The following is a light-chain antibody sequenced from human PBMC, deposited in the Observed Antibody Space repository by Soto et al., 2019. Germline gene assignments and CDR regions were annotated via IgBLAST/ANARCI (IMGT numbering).Light chain of an antibody. Sequence: EIVLTQSPGTLSMSPGESATLSCRASQSVRSNCLAWYQQKPGQAPSLLIYGASNRATGIPDRFSGSGSGIDFTLTISRLETEDFAVYYCQQYGSTPQTFGQGTRLDIE. J-gene: IGKJ5*01. V-gene: IGKV3-20*01. CDR1: QSVRSNC. CDR2: GAS. CDR3: QQYGSTPQT.